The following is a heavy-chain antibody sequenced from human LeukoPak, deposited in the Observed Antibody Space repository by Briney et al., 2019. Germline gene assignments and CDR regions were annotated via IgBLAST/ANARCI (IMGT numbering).Heavy chain of an antibody. Sequence: SETLSLTCTVSGGSIRTDGSYWAWIRQPPGKGLEWIGSIYIDGITHYNSSLQSRVTLSIDTSKNHFSLRLTSVTAADTAVFYCARLFTRAWEYRYGMDVWGQGTAVSVSS. CDR1: GGSIRTDGSY. D-gene: IGHD1-26*01. CDR3: ARLFTRAWEYRYGMDV. J-gene: IGHJ6*02. V-gene: IGHV4-39*02. CDR2: IYIDGIT.